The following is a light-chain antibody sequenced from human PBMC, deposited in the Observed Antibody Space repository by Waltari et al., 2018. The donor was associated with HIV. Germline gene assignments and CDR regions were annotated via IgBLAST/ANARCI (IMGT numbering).Light chain of an antibody. V-gene: IGKV3-11*01. Sequence: EIVLTQSPATLSLSPGERATLSCRTSQTVNSYLAWYQHRPGQAPRLLIYDASTRATGIPARFRGSGSGTHFTLTISSLEPEDFDFYYCHQGTFGPGTKVSVK. J-gene: IGKJ3*01. CDR1: QTVNSY. CDR3: HQGT. CDR2: DAS.